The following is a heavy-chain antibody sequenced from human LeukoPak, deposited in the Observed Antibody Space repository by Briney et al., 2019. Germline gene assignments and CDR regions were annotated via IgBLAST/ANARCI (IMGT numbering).Heavy chain of an antibody. J-gene: IGHJ4*02. CDR1: GGSISSGGYY. D-gene: IGHD3-10*01. Sequence: SQTLSLTCTVSGGSISSGGYYWSWIRQPPGKGLEWIGEINHSGSTNYNPSLKSRVTISVDTSKNQFSLKLSSVTAADTAVYYCARSRWFGERLDYWGQGTLVTVSS. V-gene: IGHV4-30-2*01. CDR2: INHSGST. CDR3: ARSRWFGERLDY.